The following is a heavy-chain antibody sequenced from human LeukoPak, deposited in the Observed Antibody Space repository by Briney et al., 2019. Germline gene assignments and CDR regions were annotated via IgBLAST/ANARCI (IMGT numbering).Heavy chain of an antibody. D-gene: IGHD3-10*01. CDR1: GFTFSSYW. CDR2: IKQDGSEK. V-gene: IGHV3-7*01. Sequence: GGSLRLSCAASGFTFSSYWMSWVRQAPGKGLEWVANIKQDGSEKYYVDSVKGRFTISRDNAKNSLYLQMNSLRAEDTAVYYCARDILAYGSGSYLDYWGQGTLATVSS. CDR3: ARDILAYGSGSYLDY. J-gene: IGHJ4*02.